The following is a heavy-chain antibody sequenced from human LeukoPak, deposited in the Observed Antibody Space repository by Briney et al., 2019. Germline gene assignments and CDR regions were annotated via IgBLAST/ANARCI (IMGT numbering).Heavy chain of an antibody. Sequence: PSETPSLTCTVSGGSITSYYWSWIRQPPGKGLEWIGYISKSGNTNYSPSLKSRVTIFGDTSKNQFFLRLTSVTAADTAVYYCARARYVNSFYAFDIWGQGTMVTVSS. CDR2: ISKSGNT. J-gene: IGHJ3*02. D-gene: IGHD3-9*01. V-gene: IGHV4-59*01. CDR3: ARARYVNSFYAFDI. CDR1: GGSITSYY.